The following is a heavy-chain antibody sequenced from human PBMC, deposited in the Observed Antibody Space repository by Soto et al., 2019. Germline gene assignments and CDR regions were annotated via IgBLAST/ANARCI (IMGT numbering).Heavy chain of an antibody. CDR2: IWYDGSNK. V-gene: IGHV3-33*01. CDR1: GFTFSSYG. J-gene: IGHJ4*02. Sequence: GGSLRLSCAASGFTFSSYGMHWVRQAPGKGLEWVAVIWYDGSNKYYADSVKGRFTISRDNSKNSLYLQMNSLRAEDTAVYYCAIAPYYYDSSRYYYVWGQGTLVTVSS. CDR3: AIAPYYYDSSRYYYV. D-gene: IGHD3-22*01.